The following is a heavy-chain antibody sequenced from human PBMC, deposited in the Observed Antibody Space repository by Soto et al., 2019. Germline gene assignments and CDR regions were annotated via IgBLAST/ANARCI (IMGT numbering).Heavy chain of an antibody. CDR1: GDTFTGYY. V-gene: IGHV1-2*04. Sequence: ASVKVSCKASGDTFTGYYMHWVRQAPGQGLEWMGWINPNSGGTNYAQKFQGWVTMTRDTSISTAYMELSRLRSDDTAVYYCARGAIFGVVTPYYYYGMDVWGQGTTVTVSS. CDR2: INPNSGGT. J-gene: IGHJ6*02. D-gene: IGHD3-3*01. CDR3: ARGAIFGVVTPYYYYGMDV.